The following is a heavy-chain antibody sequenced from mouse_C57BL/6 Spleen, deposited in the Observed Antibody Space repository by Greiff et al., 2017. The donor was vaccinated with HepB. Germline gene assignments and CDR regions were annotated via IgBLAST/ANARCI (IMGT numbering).Heavy chain of an antibody. Sequence: VQLQQSGPELVKPGASVKISCKASGYAFSSSWMNWVKQRPGKGLEWIGRIYPGDGDTNYNGKFKGKATLTADKSSSTAYMQLSSLTSEDSAVYFCARGAQATCFDYWGQGTTLTVSS. V-gene: IGHV1-82*01. CDR2: IYPGDGDT. CDR3: ARGAQATCFDY. J-gene: IGHJ2*01. CDR1: GYAFSSSW. D-gene: IGHD3-2*02.